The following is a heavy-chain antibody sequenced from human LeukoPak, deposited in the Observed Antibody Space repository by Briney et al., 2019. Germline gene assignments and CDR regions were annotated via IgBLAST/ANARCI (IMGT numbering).Heavy chain of an antibody. CDR2: ISSSGSTI. D-gene: IGHD3-22*01. CDR3: ARYSHDSSGYHFDY. J-gene: IGHJ4*02. CDR1: GFSFNDYY. Sequence: RAGGSLRLSCATSGFSFNDYYMSWIRQAPGKGLEWLSYISSSGSTIYYADSVTGRFTISRDNAKNSLYLQMSSLRAEDTAVYYCARYSHDSSGYHFDYWGQGTLVTVSS. V-gene: IGHV3-11*01.